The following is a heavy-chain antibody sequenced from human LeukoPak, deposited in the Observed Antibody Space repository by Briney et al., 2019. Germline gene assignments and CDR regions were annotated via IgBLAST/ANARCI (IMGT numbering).Heavy chain of an antibody. CDR3: ARDMYSGSYYYYYGMDV. D-gene: IGHD1-26*01. J-gene: IGHJ6*02. V-gene: IGHV3-7*01. CDR1: GFTFSSYW. CDR2: IKQDGSEK. Sequence: GGSLRLSCAASGFTFSSYWMSWVRQAPGKGLEWVANIKQDGSEKYCVDSVKGRFTISRDNAKNSLYLQMNSLRAEDTAVHYCARDMYSGSYYYYYGMDVWGQGTTVTVSS.